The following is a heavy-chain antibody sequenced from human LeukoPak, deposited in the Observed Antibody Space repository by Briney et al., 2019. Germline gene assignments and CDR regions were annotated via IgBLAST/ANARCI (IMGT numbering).Heavy chain of an antibody. CDR3: ARGPYSGSFH. J-gene: IGHJ4*02. D-gene: IGHD1-26*01. CDR1: GFTFSSYS. Sequence: GGSLRLSCAASGFTFSSYSMNWVRQAPGKGLEWVSVIYSGGSTYYADSVKGRFTISRDNSKNTLYLQMNSLRAEDTAVYYCARGPYSGSFHWGQGTLVTVSS. CDR2: IYSGGST. V-gene: IGHV3-66*02.